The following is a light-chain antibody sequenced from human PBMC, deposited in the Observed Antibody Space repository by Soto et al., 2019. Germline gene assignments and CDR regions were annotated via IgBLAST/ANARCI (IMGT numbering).Light chain of an antibody. J-gene: IGKJ5*01. V-gene: IGKV3-15*01. CDR1: QTISCT. CDR3: QLSAFLPSS. Sequence: SLVALSLTPKGRATLSCRASQTISCTLAWYQQKPGQAPRLLIHGASTRAPGFPARFSGSGSGTDFTLTIISLQSEDFTLYYSQLSAFLPSSFAQG. CDR2: GAS.